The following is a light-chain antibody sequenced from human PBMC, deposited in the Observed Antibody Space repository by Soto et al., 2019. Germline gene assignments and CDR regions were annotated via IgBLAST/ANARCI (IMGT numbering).Light chain of an antibody. CDR2: DAS. CDR3: QQYNSYPYT. Sequence: DIQMTQSPSPLSASEGDRVTITCRASQSISSWLAWYQQKPGKAPKLLIYDASSLESGVPSRFSGSGSGTEFTLTISSLQPDDFATYYCQQYNSYPYTFGQGTKLEIK. J-gene: IGKJ2*01. V-gene: IGKV1-5*01. CDR1: QSISSW.